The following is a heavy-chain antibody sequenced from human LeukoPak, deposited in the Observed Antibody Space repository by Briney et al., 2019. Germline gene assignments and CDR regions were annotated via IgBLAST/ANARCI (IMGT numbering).Heavy chain of an antibody. V-gene: IGHV1-18*04. Sequence: GGSLRLSCAASGFTVSSNYMSWVRQAPGQGLEWMGWISAYNGNTNYARKLQGRVTMTTDTSTSTAYMELRSLRSDDTAVYYCARAPLRPPGDFDYWGQGTLVTVSS. D-gene: IGHD5/OR15-5a*01. CDR2: ISAYNGNT. CDR3: ARAPLRPPGDFDY. J-gene: IGHJ4*02. CDR1: GFTVSSNY.